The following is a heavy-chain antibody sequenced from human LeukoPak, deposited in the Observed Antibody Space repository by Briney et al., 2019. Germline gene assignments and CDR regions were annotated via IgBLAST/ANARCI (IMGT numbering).Heavy chain of an antibody. Sequence: GGSLRLSCAASGFTLSSQSMNWVRPAPGKGLGWVSSISSSSSYIYYPHSVQGRFTISRDNAQNALYLQMNSLRAEDTAVYFCARDSDYGSGSYYYAVDYYYYGMDVWGQGTTVTVSS. CDR2: ISSSSSYI. D-gene: IGHD3-10*01. CDR1: GFTLSSQS. V-gene: IGHV3-21*01. CDR3: ARDSDYGSGSYYYAVDYYYYGMDV. J-gene: IGHJ6*02.